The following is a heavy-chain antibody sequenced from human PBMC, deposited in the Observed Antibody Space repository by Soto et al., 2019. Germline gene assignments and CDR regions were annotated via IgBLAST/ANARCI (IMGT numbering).Heavy chain of an antibody. CDR2: VHPSGGNT. V-gene: IGHV1-46*01. D-gene: IGHD6-6*01. Sequence: ASVKFSCTASGYSFTAYFMHWVRQAPGQGLEWMGIVHPSGGNTNYAQKFQGRVTMTWDTSTTTVYMELSSLRSDDTAVYYCARAPYSSSSFFFDCWGQGTPVTVSS. CDR3: ARAPYSSSSFFFDC. J-gene: IGHJ4*02. CDR1: GYSFTAYF.